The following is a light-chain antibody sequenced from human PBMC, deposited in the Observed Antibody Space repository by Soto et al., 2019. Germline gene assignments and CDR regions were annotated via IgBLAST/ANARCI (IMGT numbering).Light chain of an antibody. J-gene: IGKJ2*01. Sequence: DIQMTQSPSSLSASVGDSVTITCRASQTISTYLNWYQQKPGKAPRLLIYDASSLLSGVPSRFSGSRSGRDFTLTIASLQPEDFSTYSWQQSDSTTYTFGPGTKVEI. CDR1: QTISTY. CDR2: DAS. V-gene: IGKV1-39*01. CDR3: QQSDSTTYT.